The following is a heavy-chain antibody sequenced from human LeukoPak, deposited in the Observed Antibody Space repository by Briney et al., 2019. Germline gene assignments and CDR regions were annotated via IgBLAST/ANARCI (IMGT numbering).Heavy chain of an antibody. Sequence: GGSLRLSCAASGFTFSSYAMSWVRQAPGKGLEWVSAISGSGGSTYYADSVKGRFTISRDNSKNTLYLQMNSLRAEDTAVYYCAKDRAPFYYDSSGYYGYFDYWGQGTLVTVSP. CDR2: ISGSGGST. D-gene: IGHD3-22*01. CDR1: GFTFSSYA. CDR3: AKDRAPFYYDSSGYYGYFDY. J-gene: IGHJ4*02. V-gene: IGHV3-23*01.